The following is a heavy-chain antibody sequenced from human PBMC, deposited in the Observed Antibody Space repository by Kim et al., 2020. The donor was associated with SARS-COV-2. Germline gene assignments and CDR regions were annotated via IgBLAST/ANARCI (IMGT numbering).Heavy chain of an antibody. V-gene: IGHV3-30*18. CDR1: GFTFSSYG. Sequence: GGSLRLSCAASGFTFSSYGMHWVRQAPGKGLEWVAVISYDGSNKYYADSVKGRFTISRDNSKNTLYLQMNSLRAEDTAVYYCAKDYHRWTYDILTGDGFWSYYYYMDVWGKGTTVTVSS. CDR3: AKDYHRWTYDILTGDGFWSYYYYMDV. J-gene: IGHJ6*03. D-gene: IGHD3-9*01. CDR2: ISYDGSNK.